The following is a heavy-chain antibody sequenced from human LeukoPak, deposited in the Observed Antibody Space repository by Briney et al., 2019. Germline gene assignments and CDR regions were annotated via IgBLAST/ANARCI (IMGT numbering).Heavy chain of an antibody. Sequence: GGSLRLSCAASGFTFGDYAMHWVRQAPVKGLEWVSGISWNSGNIGYADSVKGRFTISRDNAKNSLYLQMNSLRPEDTALYYCANLHGDYRDYWGQGTLVTVSS. J-gene: IGHJ4*02. CDR2: ISWNSGNI. V-gene: IGHV3-9*01. CDR3: ANLHGDYRDY. CDR1: GFTFGDYA. D-gene: IGHD4-17*01.